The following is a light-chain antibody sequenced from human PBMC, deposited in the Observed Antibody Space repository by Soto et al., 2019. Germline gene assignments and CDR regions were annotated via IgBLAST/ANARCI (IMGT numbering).Light chain of an antibody. CDR1: HSLVYIDGNTY. V-gene: IGKV2-30*01. CDR3: MQGTHWPPT. J-gene: IGKJ4*01. Sequence: DVVMTQSPLSLPVTLGQPASISCRSSHSLVYIDGNTYLNWFQQRPGQSPRRLIYKVSNRDSGVPDRFSGSGSGTDFTLKISRVEPEDVGIYYCMQGTHWPPTFGEGTKVEIK. CDR2: KVS.